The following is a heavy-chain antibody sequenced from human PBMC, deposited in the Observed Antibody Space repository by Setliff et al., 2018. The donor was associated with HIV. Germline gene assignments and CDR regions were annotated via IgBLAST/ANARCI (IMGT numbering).Heavy chain of an antibody. J-gene: IGHJ4*02. D-gene: IGHD3-3*01. CDR3: ARDLSGGYNFWSGYYPLDY. V-gene: IGHV3-7*01. CDR1: GFTFSSLW. Sequence: TGGSLRLSCAAPGFTFSSLWMNWVRQAPGKGLEWVANISPDTSERYSVDSVRGRFTVSRDNAKSSLYLQMSGLRTEDMAVYYCARDLSGGYNFWSGYYPLDYWGRGTLVTVSS. CDR2: ISPDTSER.